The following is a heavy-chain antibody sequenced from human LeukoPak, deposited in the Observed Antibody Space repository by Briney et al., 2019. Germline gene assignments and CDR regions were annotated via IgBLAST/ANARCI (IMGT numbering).Heavy chain of an antibody. D-gene: IGHD7-27*01. CDR3: ATSLLGYYYYYGLDV. J-gene: IGHJ6*02. V-gene: IGHV4-59*01. CDR2: IHYSGDT. Sequence: PSESLSLTCPVAGGSISRYYCSWIRQPPGKWLGWVGYIHYSGDTNYNPSLKSRATISVDTSKKQFSLKVSSVTAADTAVYYCATSLLGYYYYYGLDVWGQGTTVTVSS. CDR1: GGSISRYY.